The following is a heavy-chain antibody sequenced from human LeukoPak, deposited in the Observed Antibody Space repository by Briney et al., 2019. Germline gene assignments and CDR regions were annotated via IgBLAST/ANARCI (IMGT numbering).Heavy chain of an antibody. CDR3: ARDVKYPFDI. D-gene: IGHD2-2*02. CDR1: GFSFSTYW. CDR2: INLHGSEK. V-gene: IGHV3-7*01. Sequence: GGSLRLSCAASGFSFSTYWMSWVRQAPGKGLEWVANINLHGSEKYYVDSVRGRFTISRDNAKNSLYLQMNSLRAEDAAVYFCARDVKYPFDIWDQGTMVTVSS. J-gene: IGHJ3*02.